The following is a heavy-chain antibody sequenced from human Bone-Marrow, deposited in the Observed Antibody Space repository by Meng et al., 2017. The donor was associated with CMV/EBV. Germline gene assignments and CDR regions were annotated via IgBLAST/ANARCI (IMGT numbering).Heavy chain of an antibody. CDR2: IYYSEST. CDR3: ARDSGVYGMDV. V-gene: IGHV4-59*01. J-gene: IGHJ6*02. D-gene: IGHD3-10*01. Sequence: SETLSLTCTVSGGSISSYYWSWIRQPPGKGLEWIGYIYYSESTNYNPSLKSRVTISVDTSKNQFSLKLSSVTAADTAVYYCARDSGVYGMDVWGQGTTVTVSS. CDR1: GGSISSYY.